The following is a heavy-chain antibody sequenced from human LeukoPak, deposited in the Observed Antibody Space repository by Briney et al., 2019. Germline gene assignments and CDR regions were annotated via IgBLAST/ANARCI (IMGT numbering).Heavy chain of an antibody. V-gene: IGHV3-66*01. J-gene: IGHJ4*02. Sequence: GGSLRLSCAASEFSVGSNYMTWVRQAPGKGLEWVSLIYSGGSTYYADSVKGRFTISRDNAKNSLYLQMNSLRAEDTAVYYCARDRQLGGKVDYWGQGTLVTVSS. D-gene: IGHD6-13*01. CDR3: ARDRQLGGKVDY. CDR1: EFSVGSNY. CDR2: IYSGGST.